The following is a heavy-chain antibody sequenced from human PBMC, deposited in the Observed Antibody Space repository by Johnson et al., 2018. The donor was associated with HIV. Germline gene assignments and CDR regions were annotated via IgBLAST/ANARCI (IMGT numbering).Heavy chain of an antibody. CDR3: ARDRRSSFDI. V-gene: IGHV3-30-3*01. D-gene: IGHD6-6*01. Sequence: QVQLVESGGGVVQPGTSLRLSCAASGFTFSYYAIFWVRQAPGKGLEWVAVISHDGSNKYYADSVKGRFTISRDNSKTTLFLHINSLRAEDTAVYYCARDRRSSFDIWGQGTMVTVSS. CDR2: ISHDGSNK. CDR1: GFTFSYYA. J-gene: IGHJ3*02.